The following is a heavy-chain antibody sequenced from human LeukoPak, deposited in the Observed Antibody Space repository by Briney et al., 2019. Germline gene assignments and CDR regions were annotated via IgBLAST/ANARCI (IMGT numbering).Heavy chain of an antibody. D-gene: IGHD1-26*01. J-gene: IGHJ6*03. Sequence: GGSLRLSCAASGFTFSSYEMNWVRQAPGKGLEWVSYISSSGSTIYYADSVKGRFTISRDNAKNSLYLQMNSLRAEDTALYYCARAAGGSYYYYYYMDVWGKGTTVTVSS. V-gene: IGHV3-48*03. CDR3: ARAAGGSYYYYYYMDV. CDR2: ISSSGSTI. CDR1: GFTFSSYE.